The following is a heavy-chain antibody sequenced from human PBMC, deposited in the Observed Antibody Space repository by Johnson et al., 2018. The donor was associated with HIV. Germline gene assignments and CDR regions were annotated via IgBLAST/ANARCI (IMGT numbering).Heavy chain of an antibody. V-gene: IGHV3-72*01. Sequence: VQLVESGGGLVQPGGSLRLSCAASGFTFSDHYMDWVRQAPGKGREWVGRTRDKANSYTTEYAASVKGRFTISRDDSKKSWYLQMNSLKTEDTAVYYCARDSSGYSGFDIWGQGTVVTVSS. CDR3: ARDSSGYSGFDI. D-gene: IGHD3-22*01. J-gene: IGHJ3*02. CDR1: GFTFSDHY. CDR2: TRDKANSYTT.